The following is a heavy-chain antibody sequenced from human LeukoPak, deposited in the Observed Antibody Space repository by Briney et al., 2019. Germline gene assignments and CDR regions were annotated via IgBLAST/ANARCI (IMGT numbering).Heavy chain of an antibody. Sequence: PGGSLRPSCAASGFTFSSYSMNWVRQAPGKGLEWVSSISSGSSYIYYADSVKGRSTISRDNAKNSLYLQMNSLRAEDTAVYYCARDMTTVTISEVETDYWGQGTLVTVSS. V-gene: IGHV3-21*01. J-gene: IGHJ4*02. CDR2: ISSGSSYI. CDR3: ARDMTTVTISEVETDY. D-gene: IGHD4-11*01. CDR1: GFTFSSYS.